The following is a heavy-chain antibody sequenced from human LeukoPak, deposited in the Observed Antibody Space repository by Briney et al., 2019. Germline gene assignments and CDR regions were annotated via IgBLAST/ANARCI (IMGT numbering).Heavy chain of an antibody. V-gene: IGHV1-46*01. D-gene: IGHD2-2*01. Sequence: ASVKVSCKASGYTCIRYYMYWVRQAPGQGLEWMGIINPSGGSTSYAQKFQGRLTMTRDTSTSTVYMELSSLRSEDTAVYYCARGTDYQLPLLDCWGQGTLVTVSS. J-gene: IGHJ4*02. CDR2: INPSGGST. CDR1: GYTCIRYY. CDR3: ARGTDYQLPLLDC.